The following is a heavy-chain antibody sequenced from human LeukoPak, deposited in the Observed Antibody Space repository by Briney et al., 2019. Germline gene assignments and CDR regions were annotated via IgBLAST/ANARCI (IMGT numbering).Heavy chain of an antibody. D-gene: IGHD6-13*01. CDR1: GFTVSSHY. J-gene: IGHJ1*01. V-gene: IGHV3-66*01. CDR2: IYISGNT. CDR3: ARDPPLITTAGSRYFQH. Sequence: PGGSLRLSCAVSGFTVSSHYMSWVRQAPGKGLEWVSVIYISGNTYYAGSVRGRFTISRDNSENTVHLQMDNLRAEDTAVYYCARDPPLITTAGSRYFQHWGQGTLVTVSS.